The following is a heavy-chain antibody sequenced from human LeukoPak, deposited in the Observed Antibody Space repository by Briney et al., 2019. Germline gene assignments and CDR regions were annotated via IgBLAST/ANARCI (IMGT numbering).Heavy chain of an antibody. Sequence: SETLSLTCTVSGYSISSGYYWGWIRQPPGKGLEWIGSIYHSGSTYYNPSLKSRVTISVDTSKNQFSLRLRSVTAADTAVYYCARGQARLAWFDPWGQGTLVTVSS. CDR3: ARGQARLAWFDP. CDR1: GYSISSGYY. D-gene: IGHD6-19*01. V-gene: IGHV4-38-2*02. CDR2: IYHSGST. J-gene: IGHJ5*02.